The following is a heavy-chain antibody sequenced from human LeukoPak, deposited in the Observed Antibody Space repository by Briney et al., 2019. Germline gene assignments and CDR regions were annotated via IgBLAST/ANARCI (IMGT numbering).Heavy chain of an antibody. D-gene: IGHD5-24*01. CDR2: IYHSGST. CDR1: GGSISSSSYY. Sequence: SETLSLTCTVSGGSISSSSYYWGWIRQPPGKGLEWIGSIYHSGSTYYKPTLKSRVTISVDTSKNQFSLKLSSVTAADTAVYYCARDNSVRDEAWWFNPWGQGTLVTVSS. J-gene: IGHJ5*02. V-gene: IGHV4-39*02. CDR3: ARDNSVRDEAWWFNP.